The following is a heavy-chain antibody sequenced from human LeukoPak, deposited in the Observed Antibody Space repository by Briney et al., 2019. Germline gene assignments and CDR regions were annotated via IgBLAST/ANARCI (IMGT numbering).Heavy chain of an antibody. CDR1: GVAFGRSL. J-gene: IGHJ4*02. V-gene: IGHV3-7*05. D-gene: IGHD3-9*01. Sequence: GVSQRLPRAASGVAFGRSLESGGRRAPRKRLEWVATIKQEGSEKYYVDSVKGRFTISRDNAKNSLSLQMSSLRAEDTAVYYCARSGLRYFDCPDYWGQGALVTVSS. CDR3: ARSGLRYFDCPDY. CDR2: IKQEGSEK.